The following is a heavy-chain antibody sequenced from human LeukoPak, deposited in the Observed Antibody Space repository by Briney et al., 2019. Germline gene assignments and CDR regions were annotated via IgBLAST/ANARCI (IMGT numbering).Heavy chain of an antibody. J-gene: IGHJ4*02. Sequence: ASVKVSCKASGYTFTGYYLHRVRQAPGQGLEWMGRINPNSGGTNYAQKFQGRVTMTRDTSISTAYMELSRLRSDDTAVYYCARVEGLRFLEWLLNYWGQGTLVTVSS. V-gene: IGHV1-2*06. D-gene: IGHD3-3*01. CDR2: INPNSGGT. CDR3: ARVEGLRFLEWLLNY. CDR1: GYTFTGYY.